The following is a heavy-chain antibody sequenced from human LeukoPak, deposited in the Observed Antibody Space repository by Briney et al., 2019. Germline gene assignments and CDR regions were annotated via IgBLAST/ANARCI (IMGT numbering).Heavy chain of an antibody. Sequence: SETLSLTCAVYGGSFSGYYWSWIRQPPGKGLEWIGEINHSGSTNYNPSLKSRVTISVDTSKNQFSLKLSSVTAADTAVYYCARVGCSGGSCYQEFDYWGQGTLVTVSS. V-gene: IGHV4-34*01. CDR2: INHSGST. CDR1: GGSFSGYY. CDR3: ARVGCSGGSCYQEFDY. J-gene: IGHJ4*02. D-gene: IGHD2-15*01.